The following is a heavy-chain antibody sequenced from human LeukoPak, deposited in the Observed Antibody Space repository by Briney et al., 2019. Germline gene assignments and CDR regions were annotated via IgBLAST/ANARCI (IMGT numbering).Heavy chain of an antibody. J-gene: IGHJ4*02. CDR1: GFTFSSYS. V-gene: IGHV3-21*01. D-gene: IGHD3-16*01. CDR3: ARDYQGPGGGASPIDY. Sequence: GGSLRLSCAASGFTFSSYSMNWVRQAPGKGLEWVSSISSSSSYIYYADSVKGRFTISRDNAKNSLYLQMNSLRAEDTAVYYCARDYQGPGGGASPIDYWGQGTLVTVSS. CDR2: ISSSSSYI.